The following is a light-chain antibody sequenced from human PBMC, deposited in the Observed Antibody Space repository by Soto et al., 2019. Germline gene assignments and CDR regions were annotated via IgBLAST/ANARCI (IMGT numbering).Light chain of an antibody. CDR2: EVT. CDR1: SSDIGAYNY. J-gene: IGLJ1*01. CDR3: NSYPPLRHRG. V-gene: IGLV2-14*01. Sequence: QSLLTQPASVSGSPGQSITISCTGTSSDIGAYNYVSWYQQHPGKAPKLLIYEVTNRPSGVSDRFSGSKSGNTASLTISGLQAEDEANYYCNSYPPLRHRGVGKGTKVTV.